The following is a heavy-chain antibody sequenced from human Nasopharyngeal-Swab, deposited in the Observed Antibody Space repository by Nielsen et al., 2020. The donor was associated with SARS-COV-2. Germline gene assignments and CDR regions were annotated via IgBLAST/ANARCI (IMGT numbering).Heavy chain of an antibody. Sequence: SETLSLTCIVSGGSIGFYYWSWIRQPPGKGLEWIGYIYYSGSTNYNPSLKSRVTISVDTSKNQFSLNLSSVTAADTAVYYCARDVTPERLGSMDVWGQGTTVTVSS. J-gene: IGHJ6*02. D-gene: IGHD2-21*02. CDR2: IYYSGST. V-gene: IGHV4-59*01. CDR1: GGSIGFYY. CDR3: ARDVTPERLGSMDV.